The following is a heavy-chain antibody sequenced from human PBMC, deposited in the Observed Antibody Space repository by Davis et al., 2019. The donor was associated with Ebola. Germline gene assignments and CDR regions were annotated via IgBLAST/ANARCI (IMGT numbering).Heavy chain of an antibody. CDR3: ARVYYYDRFDY. D-gene: IGHD3-22*01. J-gene: IGHJ4*02. V-gene: IGHV1-46*01. Sequence: ASVKVSCKASRYTFTSYYMHWVRQAPGQGLEWMGIINPSGGSTSYAQKFQGRVTMTRDTSTSTVYMELRSLRSDDTAVYYCARVYYYDRFDYWGQGTLVTVSS. CDR2: INPSGGST. CDR1: RYTFTSYY.